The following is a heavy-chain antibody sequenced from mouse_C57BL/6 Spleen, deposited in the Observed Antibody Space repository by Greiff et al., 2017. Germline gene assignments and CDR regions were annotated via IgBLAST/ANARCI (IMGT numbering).Heavy chain of an antibody. J-gene: IGHJ4*01. D-gene: IGHD2-4*01. V-gene: IGHV1-39*01. Sequence: EVKLQESGPELVKPGASVKISCKASGYSFTDYNMNWVKQSNGKSLEWIGVINPNYGTTSYNQKFKGKATLTVYQSSSTAYMQLNNLTSEDSAVYYCARRYDYDGNYAMDYWGKGTSVTVSS. CDR3: ARRYDYDGNYAMDY. CDR1: GYSFTDYN. CDR2: INPNYGTT.